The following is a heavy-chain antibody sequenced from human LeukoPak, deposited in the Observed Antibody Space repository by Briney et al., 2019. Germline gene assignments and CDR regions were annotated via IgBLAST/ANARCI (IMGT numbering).Heavy chain of an antibody. V-gene: IGHV3-30*04. D-gene: IGHD2-2*01. Sequence: PGGSLRLSCAASGFSFSSYALHWVRQAPGKGLEWVAVISYDGSNKYYADSVKGRFTISRDNSKNTLYLQMNSLRAEDTAVYYCANGGPYQLPPESWFDPWGQGTLVTVSS. CDR1: GFSFSSYA. CDR2: ISYDGSNK. CDR3: ANGGPYQLPPESWFDP. J-gene: IGHJ5*02.